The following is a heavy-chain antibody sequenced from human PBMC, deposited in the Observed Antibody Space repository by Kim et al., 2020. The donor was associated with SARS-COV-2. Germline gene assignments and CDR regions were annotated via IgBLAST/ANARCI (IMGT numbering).Heavy chain of an antibody. CDR1: GGSISSYY. Sequence: SETLSLTCTVSGGSISSYYWSWIRQPPGKGLEWIGYIYYSGSTNYNPSLKSRVTISVDTSKNQFSLKLSSVTAADTAVYYCARLYYGSGDAFDIWGQGTMVTVSS. V-gene: IGHV4-59*08. J-gene: IGHJ3*02. D-gene: IGHD3-10*01. CDR2: IYYSGST. CDR3: ARLYYGSGDAFDI.